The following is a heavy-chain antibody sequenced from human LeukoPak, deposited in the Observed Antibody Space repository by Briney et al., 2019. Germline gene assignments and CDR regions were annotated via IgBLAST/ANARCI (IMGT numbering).Heavy chain of an antibody. D-gene: IGHD1-7*01. CDR3: ARLTGAGTTQYFDY. CDR1: GGSISSYY. Sequence: SETLSLTCTVSGGSISSYYWSWIRQPPGKGLAWIGYIYYSGSTNYNPSLKSRVTISVDTSKNQFSLKLSSVTAADTAVYYCARLTGAGTTQYFDYWGQGTLVTVSS. J-gene: IGHJ4*02. CDR2: IYYSGST. V-gene: IGHV4-59*08.